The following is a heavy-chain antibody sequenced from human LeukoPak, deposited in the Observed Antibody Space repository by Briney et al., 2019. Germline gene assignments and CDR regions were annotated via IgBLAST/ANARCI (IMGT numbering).Heavy chain of an antibody. CDR1: GGSFSGYY. V-gene: IGHV4-34*01. CDR3: ARDYVGVAGTFDY. D-gene: IGHD6-19*01. J-gene: IGHJ4*02. CDR2: VNHGGST. Sequence: PSETLSLTCAVYGGSFSGYYWSWIRQPPGKGLEWIGEVNHGGSTNYNPSLKSRVTISIDTSKNQFSLKLSSVTAADTAAYYCARDYVGVAGTFDYWGQGTLVTVSS.